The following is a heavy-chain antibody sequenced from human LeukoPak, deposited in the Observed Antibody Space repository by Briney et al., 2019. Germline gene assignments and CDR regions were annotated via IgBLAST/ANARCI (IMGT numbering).Heavy chain of an antibody. D-gene: IGHD6-13*01. CDR2: IYTSGST. CDR3: ARAGGSSWYYHFDY. CDR1: GGSISSYY. J-gene: IGHJ4*02. V-gene: IGHV4-4*07. Sequence: PSETLSLTCTVSGGSISSYYWSWIRRPAGKGLEWIGRIYTSGSTNYNPSLKSRVTMSVDTSKNQFSLKLSSVTAADTAVYYCARAGGSSWYYHFDYWGQGTLVTVSS.